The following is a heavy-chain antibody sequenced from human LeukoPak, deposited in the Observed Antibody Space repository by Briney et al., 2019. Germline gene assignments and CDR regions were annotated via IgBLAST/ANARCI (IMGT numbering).Heavy chain of an antibody. CDR1: GFTFSNYW. CDR2: IDNDGSST. V-gene: IGHV3-74*01. Sequence: GGSLRLSCAAAGFTFSNYWMHWVRQAPGKGLNWVSRIDNDGSSTTYADSVKGRFTISRDNAKNSLYLQMNSLRTEDTAVYYCAREAGFGGFDPWGQGTLVTVSS. CDR3: AREAGFGGFDP. J-gene: IGHJ5*02. D-gene: IGHD3-10*01.